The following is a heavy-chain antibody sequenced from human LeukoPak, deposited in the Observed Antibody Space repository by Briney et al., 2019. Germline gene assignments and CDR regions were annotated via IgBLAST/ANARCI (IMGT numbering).Heavy chain of an antibody. Sequence: ASVKVSCKASGDTFIDYYIHWVRQAPGQGLEWMGIINPSGDSTTYAQKFQGRVTMTRDTSTTTVYMELSSLRSEDTAVYYCARAAGIRPGYIDYWGQGTLVTVSS. J-gene: IGHJ4*02. CDR1: GDTFIDYY. V-gene: IGHV1-46*01. CDR3: ARAAGIRPGYIDY. CDR2: INPSGDST.